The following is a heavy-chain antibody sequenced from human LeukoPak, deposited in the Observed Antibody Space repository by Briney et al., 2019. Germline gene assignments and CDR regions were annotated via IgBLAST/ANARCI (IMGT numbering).Heavy chain of an antibody. CDR2: ISSSSSYI. V-gene: IGHV3-21*04. CDR1: GFTFSSYS. CDR3: AKDTIFGVLPRHFDY. Sequence: PGGSLRLSCAASGFTFSSYSMNWVRQAPGKGLEWVSSISSSSSYIYYADSVKGRFTISRDNAKNSLYLQMNSLRAEDTAVYYCAKDTIFGVLPRHFDYWGQGTLVTVSS. D-gene: IGHD3-3*01. J-gene: IGHJ4*02.